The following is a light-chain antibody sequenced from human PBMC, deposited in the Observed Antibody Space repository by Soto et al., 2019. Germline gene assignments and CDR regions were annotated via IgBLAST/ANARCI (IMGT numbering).Light chain of an antibody. V-gene: IGLV2-14*01. Sequence: QSALTQPASVSGSPGQSITISCTGTSSDVGGYNYVSWYQQHPGKAPKLMIYEVNNRPSGVSNRFSASKSGNTASLTISGLQAEDEANYYCSSYPRSSSLVFGGGTKLTVL. CDR3: SSYPRSSSLV. CDR1: SSDVGGYNY. CDR2: EVN. J-gene: IGLJ3*02.